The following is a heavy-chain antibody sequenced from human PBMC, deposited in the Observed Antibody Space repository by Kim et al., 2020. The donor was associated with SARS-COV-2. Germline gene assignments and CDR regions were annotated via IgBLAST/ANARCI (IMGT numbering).Heavy chain of an antibody. J-gene: IGHJ4*02. CDR1: GGSISSGGYY. V-gene: IGHV4-31*03. Sequence: SETLSLTCTVSGGSISSGGYYWSWIRQHPGKGLEWIGYIYYSGSTYYNPSLKSRVTISVDTSKNQFSLKLSSVTAADTAVYYCARSWFGELFPGNWGQGTLVTVSS. CDR2: IYYSGST. CDR3: ARSWFGELFPGN. D-gene: IGHD3-10*01.